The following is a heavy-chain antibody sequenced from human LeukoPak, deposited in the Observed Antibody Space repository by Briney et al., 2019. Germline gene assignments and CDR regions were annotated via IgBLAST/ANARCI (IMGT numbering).Heavy chain of an antibody. Sequence: RGSLRHSSEASGFTFSTHAMNWIRQTPGKGLEWLSVISGDVQTTTYASSVKGRFTISRDNSKNTLYLEMNSLRVEDTAIYYCAKDGYYSSANHFARMHFDLWGRGTRVTLSS. CDR2: ISGDVQTT. J-gene: IGHJ2*01. V-gene: IGHV3-23*01. D-gene: IGHD3-3*01. CDR3: AKDGYYSSANHFARMHFDL. CDR1: GFTFSTHA.